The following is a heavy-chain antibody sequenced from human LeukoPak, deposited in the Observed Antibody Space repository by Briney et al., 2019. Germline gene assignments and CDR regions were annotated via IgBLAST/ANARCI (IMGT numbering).Heavy chain of an antibody. CDR3: AKIATLLGGGYFDY. V-gene: IGHV3-30*02. CDR1: GFTFSSYG. CDR2: IRYDGSNK. Sequence: GGSLRLSCAASGFTFSSYGMHWVRQAPGKGLEWVAFIRYDGSNKYYADSVKGRFTISRDNSKNTLYLQMNSLRAEDTAVYYCAKIATLLGGGYFDYWGQGTLVTVSS. D-gene: IGHD3-10*01. J-gene: IGHJ4*02.